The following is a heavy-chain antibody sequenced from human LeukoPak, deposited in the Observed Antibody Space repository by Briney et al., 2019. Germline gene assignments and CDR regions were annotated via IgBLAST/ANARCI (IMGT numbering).Heavy chain of an antibody. CDR1: GFTFSSHA. V-gene: IGHV3-23*01. D-gene: IGHD6-6*01. J-gene: IGHJ4*02. CDR3: AKGHPTYPYSSSSGEYYFDY. Sequence: GGSLRLSCAASGFTFSSHAMGWVRQAPGKGLEWVSSITGSGASTYYGDSVKGRFTTSRDNPKNTLYLQMNRLRAEDTAVYYCAKGHPTYPYSSSSGEYYFDYWGQGTLVTVSS. CDR2: ITGSGAST.